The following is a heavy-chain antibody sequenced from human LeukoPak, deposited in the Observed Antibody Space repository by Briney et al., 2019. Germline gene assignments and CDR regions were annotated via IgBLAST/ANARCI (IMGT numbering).Heavy chain of an antibody. V-gene: IGHV4-61*01. CDR1: GGSVSSGSYY. CDR3: ARAPRGYCSSTSCYLGALDY. D-gene: IGHD2-2*01. J-gene: IGHJ4*02. CDR2: IYYSGST. Sequence: SESLSLTCTVSGGSVSSGSYYWSWIRQPPGKGLEWIGYIYYSGSTNYNPSLKSRVTISVDTSKNQSSLKLSSVTAADTAVYYCARAPRGYCSSTSCYLGALDYWGQGTLVTVSS.